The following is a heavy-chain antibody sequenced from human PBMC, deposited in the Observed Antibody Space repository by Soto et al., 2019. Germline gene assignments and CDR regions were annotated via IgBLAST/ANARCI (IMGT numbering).Heavy chain of an antibody. CDR2: ISTSGATR. CDR3: ATFFGSGFDY. CDR1: GFTFSTDT. V-gene: IGHV3-48*02. J-gene: IGHJ4*02. Sequence: EVQLVESGGGLVQPGGSLRLSCVASGFTFSTDTMNWVRQAPGRGLEWVAHISTSGATRYYADSVKGRVTISRDNAKASLYLQMDRLRNEDTAVYNCATFFGSGFDYWGQGTLFTVSS. D-gene: IGHD6-19*01.